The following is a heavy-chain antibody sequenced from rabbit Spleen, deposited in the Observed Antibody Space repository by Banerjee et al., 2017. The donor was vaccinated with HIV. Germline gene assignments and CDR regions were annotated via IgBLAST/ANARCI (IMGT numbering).Heavy chain of an antibody. CDR3: ARSINWANRALNL. V-gene: IGHV1S45*01. D-gene: IGHD1-1*01. J-gene: IGHJ4*01. CDR1: GFSFSSSYW. Sequence: EESGGDLVKPDGSLTLTCTASGFSFSSSYWIFWVRQAPGKGLEWIASIYTGSGATYYANWAKGRFTISKTSSTTVDLKMTSLTAADTATYFCARSINWANRALNLWGPGTLVTVS. CDR2: IYTGSGAT.